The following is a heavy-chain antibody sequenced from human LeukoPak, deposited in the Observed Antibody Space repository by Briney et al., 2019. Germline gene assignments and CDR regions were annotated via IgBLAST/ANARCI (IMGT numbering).Heavy chain of an antibody. D-gene: IGHD2-15*01. V-gene: IGHV4-34*01. CDR2: INHSGST. CDR1: GGSFSGYY. J-gene: IGHJ4*02. CDR3: ARAGLSVVVIDY. Sequence: SETLSLTCAVYGGSFSGYYWSWIRQPPGKGLEWIGEINHSGSTNYNPSLKSRVTISVDTSKNQFSLKLSSVTAADTAVYYCARAGLSVVVIDYWGQGTLVTVSS.